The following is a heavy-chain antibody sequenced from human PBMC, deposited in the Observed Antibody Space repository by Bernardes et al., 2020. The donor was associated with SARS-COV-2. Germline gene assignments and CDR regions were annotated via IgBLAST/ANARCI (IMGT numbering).Heavy chain of an antibody. Sequence: GGSLRLSCAASGFTLNSYAMSWVRQAPGKGLEWVSGISGDADNTYYADSVKGRFTISRDNSMNTLILQMNSLRAEDTAVYYCAKDYCGGDCDFFDYWGQGTLVSVSS. V-gene: IGHV3-23*01. D-gene: IGHD2-21*02. CDR1: GFTLNSYA. CDR2: ISGDADNT. J-gene: IGHJ4*02. CDR3: AKDYCGGDCDFFDY.